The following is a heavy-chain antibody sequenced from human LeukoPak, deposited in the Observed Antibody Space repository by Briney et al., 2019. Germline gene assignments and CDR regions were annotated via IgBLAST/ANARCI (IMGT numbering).Heavy chain of an antibody. Sequence: SQTLSLTCTVSGGSISSGGYYWSWIRQHPGKGLEWIGYIYYSGSTYYNPSLKSRVTISVDTSKNQFSLKLSSVTAADTAVYYCARDSNWDYYGMDVWGQGTTVTVSS. CDR1: GGSISSGGYY. CDR3: ARDSNWDYYGMDV. D-gene: IGHD7-27*01. CDR2: IYYSGST. V-gene: IGHV4-31*03. J-gene: IGHJ6*02.